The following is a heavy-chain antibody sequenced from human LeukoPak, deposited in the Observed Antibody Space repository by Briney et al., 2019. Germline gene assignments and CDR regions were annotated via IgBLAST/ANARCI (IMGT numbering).Heavy chain of an antibody. CDR2: IYYSGTT. V-gene: IGHV4-59*08. Sequence: SETLSLTCTVSGASISSYYWSWIRQPPGKGLEWIGYIYYSGTTDYNPSLKSRVTISLDTSENQFSLKLTSVTAADTAVYYCARSPTPYHFDWWGQGTLVTVSS. CDR1: GASISSYY. J-gene: IGHJ4*02. CDR3: ARSPTPYHFDW. D-gene: IGHD2-2*02.